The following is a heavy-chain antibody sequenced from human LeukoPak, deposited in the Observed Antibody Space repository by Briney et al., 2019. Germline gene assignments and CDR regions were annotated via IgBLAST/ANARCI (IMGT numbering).Heavy chain of an antibody. Sequence: ASVKVSCKASGYTFTGYYMHWVRQAPGQGLEWMGRINPNSGGTNYAQKFQGRVTMTRDTSISTAYMELSRLRSDDTAVYYCARLKPLSWYYYYMDVWGKGTTVTVSS. CDR3: ARLKPLSWYYYYMDV. D-gene: IGHD1-1*01. J-gene: IGHJ6*03. V-gene: IGHV1-2*06. CDR1: GYTFTGYY. CDR2: INPNSGGT.